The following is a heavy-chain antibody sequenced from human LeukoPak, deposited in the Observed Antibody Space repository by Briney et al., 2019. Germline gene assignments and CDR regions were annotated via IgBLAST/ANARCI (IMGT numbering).Heavy chain of an antibody. CDR1: GGSISSSSYY. CDR2: FFYSGST. Sequence: SETLSLTCTVSGGSISSSSYYWGWIRQPPGKGLEWIWSFFYSGSTSYNPSLKSRVTISVYTSKNQFYLNVRSVTAADTAVYYCARRESWNWFDPWGQGTLVIVSS. V-gene: IGHV4-39*01. J-gene: IGHJ5*02. CDR3: ARRESWNWFDP.